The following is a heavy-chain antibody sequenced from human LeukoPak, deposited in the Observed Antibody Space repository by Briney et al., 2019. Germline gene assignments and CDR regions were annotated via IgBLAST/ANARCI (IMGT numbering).Heavy chain of an antibody. J-gene: IGHJ4*02. Sequence: GGSLRLSCAASGFTFSSYAMSWVRQAPGKGLEWVSAISGSGGSTYYADSVKGRFTISRDNSKNTLYLRMNSLRAEDTAVYYCAKDQYILTGNFDYWGQGTLVTVSS. V-gene: IGHV3-23*01. CDR2: ISGSGGST. CDR3: AKDQYILTGNFDY. D-gene: IGHD3-9*01. CDR1: GFTFSSYA.